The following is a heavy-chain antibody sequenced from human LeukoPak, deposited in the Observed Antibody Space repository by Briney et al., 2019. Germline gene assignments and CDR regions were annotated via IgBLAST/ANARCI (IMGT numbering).Heavy chain of an antibody. V-gene: IGHV3-15*01. CDR1: GFTFSNAW. Sequence: PGGYLRLSCAASGFTFSNAWMSWVRQAPGKGLEWVGRIKSKTDGGTTDYAAPVKGRFTISRDDSKNTLYLQMNSLKTEDTAVYYCTTWDCSSTSCENFDYWGQGTLVTVSS. J-gene: IGHJ4*02. CDR3: TTWDCSSTSCENFDY. CDR2: IKSKTDGGTT. D-gene: IGHD2-2*01.